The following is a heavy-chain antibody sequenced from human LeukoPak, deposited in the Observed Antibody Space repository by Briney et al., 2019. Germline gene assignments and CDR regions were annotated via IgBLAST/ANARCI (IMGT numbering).Heavy chain of an antibody. V-gene: IGHV4-4*07. CDR2: IYTSGST. CDR3: ARDWVIAATGPVGLAYYYYYMDF. Sequence: PSETLSLTCTVSGGSISSYYWSWIRQPAGKGLEWIGRIYTSGSTNYNPSLKSRVTMSVDTSKNQFSLKLSSVTAADTAVYYCARDWVIAATGPVGLAYYYYYMDFWGKGTTVTVSS. J-gene: IGHJ6*03. CDR1: GGSISSYY. D-gene: IGHD2-15*01.